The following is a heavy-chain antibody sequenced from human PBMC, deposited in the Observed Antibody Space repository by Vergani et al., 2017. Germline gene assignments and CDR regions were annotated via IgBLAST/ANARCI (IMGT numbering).Heavy chain of an antibody. J-gene: IGHJ4*02. V-gene: IGHV3-23*01. CDR1: GFTFSSYA. CDR2: ISGSGGST. D-gene: IGHD3-9*01. CDR3: ARSQRDYDILTGYYSSPRFDY. Sequence: EVQLLESGGGLVQPGGSLRLSCAASGFTFSSYAMSWVRQAPGKGLEWVSAISGSGGSTYYADSVKGRFTISRDNSKNTPYLQMNSLRAEDTAVYYCARSQRDYDILTGYYSSPRFDYWGQGTLVTVSS.